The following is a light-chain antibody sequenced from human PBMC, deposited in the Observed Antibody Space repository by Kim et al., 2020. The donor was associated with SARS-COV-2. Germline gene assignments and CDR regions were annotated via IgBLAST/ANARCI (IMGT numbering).Light chain of an antibody. J-gene: IGKJ4*01. CDR2: DAT. CDR3: QQRDSWPLT. V-gene: IGKV3-11*01. Sequence: SLSPGERATRACRASQSISTYLAWYQQKPGQPPRLLIHDATNRATGIPARFSGSGSGTDFTLTISSLEPEDFAVYYCQQRDSWPLTFGGGTKLEI. CDR1: QSISTY.